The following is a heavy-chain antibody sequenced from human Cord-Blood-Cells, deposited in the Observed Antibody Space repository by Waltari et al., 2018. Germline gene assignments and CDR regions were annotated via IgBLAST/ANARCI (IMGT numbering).Heavy chain of an antibody. CDR3: ARDRGVTVVTGDAFDI. D-gene: IGHD2-15*01. J-gene: IGHJ3*02. CDR1: GGTFSSYA. CDR2: IVPIFSTA. V-gene: IGHV1-69*06. Sequence: QVQLVQSGAEVKKPGSSVKVSCKAAGGTFSSYAISWVRHAPGQGLEWRGVIVPIFSTANYTQKVQGRVTTTADKSTRRAYVELSSLRAEDMAVYYCARDRGVTVVTGDAFDIWGQGTMVTVSS.